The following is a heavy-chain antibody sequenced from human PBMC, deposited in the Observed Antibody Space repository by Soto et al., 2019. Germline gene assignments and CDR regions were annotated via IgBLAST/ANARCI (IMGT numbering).Heavy chain of an antibody. CDR1: GYTFTSYA. J-gene: IGHJ4*02. CDR2: INAGNGNT. D-gene: IGHD3-10*01. V-gene: IGHV1-3*01. CDR3: ARGSVGGLAVFDY. Sequence: QVQLVQSGAEVKKPGASVKVSCKASGYTFTSYAMHWVRQAPGQRLEWMGWINAGNGNTKYSQKFQGRVTITRDTSASTAYMELSSLRSEDTAVYYCARGSVGGLAVFDYWGQGTLVTVSS.